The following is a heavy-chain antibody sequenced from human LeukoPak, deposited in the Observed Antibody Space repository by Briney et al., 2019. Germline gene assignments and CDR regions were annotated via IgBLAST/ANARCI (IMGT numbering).Heavy chain of an antibody. J-gene: IGHJ4*02. Sequence: GGSLRLSCAASGFTFSNYAMSWVRQAPGKGLEWVSVISASGDSSYYADSVKGRFTISRDNSKDTLYLQMNSLRAEDTAVYYCARRLSNYYDSSGYHLGDYWGQGTLVTVSS. CDR2: ISASGDSS. CDR1: GFTFSNYA. D-gene: IGHD3-22*01. V-gene: IGHV3-23*01. CDR3: ARRLSNYYDSSGYHLGDY.